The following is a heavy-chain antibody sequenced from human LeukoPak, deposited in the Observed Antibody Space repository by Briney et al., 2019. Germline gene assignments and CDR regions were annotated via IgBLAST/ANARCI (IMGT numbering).Heavy chain of an antibody. V-gene: IGHV4-34*01. Sequence: SETLSLTCAVYGGSLTFYYWSWIRQSPGKGLEWIGEINHSGSTNYNPSLKSRVTISLDTSRNQFSLRLRSVTAADTAIYYCARGRSSGLSSSIDYWGQGSLVAVSS. D-gene: IGHD6-19*01. CDR2: INHSGST. J-gene: IGHJ4*02. CDR3: ARGRSSGLSSSIDY. CDR1: GGSLTFYY.